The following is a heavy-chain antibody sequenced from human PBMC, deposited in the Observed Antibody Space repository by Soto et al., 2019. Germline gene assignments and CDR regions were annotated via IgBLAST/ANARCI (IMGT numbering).Heavy chain of an antibody. V-gene: IGHV4-59*01. J-gene: IGHJ4*02. D-gene: IGHD6-13*01. Sequence: SEPLSLTCAVSGDSINNSYWSWIRQPPGKRLEWIGNIFYTGTTTYNPSLESRVTMSVDTSKNQFSLKLNSVDAADTAVYYCAKYRRTEAEGFTLDYWGRGILVT. CDR2: IFYTGTT. CDR1: GDSINNSY. CDR3: AKYRRTEAEGFTLDY.